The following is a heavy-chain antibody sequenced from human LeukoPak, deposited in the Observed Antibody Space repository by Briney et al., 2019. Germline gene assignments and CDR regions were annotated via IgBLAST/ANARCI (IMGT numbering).Heavy chain of an antibody. J-gene: IGHJ1*01. CDR1: GGSISSSSYY. Sequence: SETLSLTCTVSGGSISSSSYYWGWIRQPPGKGLEWIGEINHSGSTNYNPSLKSRVTISVDTSKNQFSLKLSSVTAADTAVYYCARGQGSALWGFQHWGQGTLVTVSS. V-gene: IGHV4-39*07. CDR3: ARGQGSALWGFQH. CDR2: INHSGST. D-gene: IGHD1-26*01.